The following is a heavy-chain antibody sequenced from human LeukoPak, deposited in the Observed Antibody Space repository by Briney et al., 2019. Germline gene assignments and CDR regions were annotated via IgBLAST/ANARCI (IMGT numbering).Heavy chain of an antibody. D-gene: IGHD1-26*01. CDR3: ARLSGIPSKFDY. CDR2: IYYSGST. J-gene: IGHJ4*02. CDR1: GGSISGHY. Sequence: SETLSLTCTVSGGSISGHYWSWIRQPPGKGLEWTGYIYYSGSTNYNPSLTSRVTISVDTSKNQFSLKLSSVTAADTAVYYCARLSGIPSKFDYWGQGTLVTVFS. V-gene: IGHV4-59*08.